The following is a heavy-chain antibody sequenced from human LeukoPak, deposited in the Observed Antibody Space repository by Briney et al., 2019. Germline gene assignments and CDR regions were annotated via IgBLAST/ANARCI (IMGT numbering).Heavy chain of an antibody. CDR1: GFTFSSYW. V-gene: IGHV3-74*01. J-gene: IGHJ6*03. D-gene: IGHD3-3*01. CDR2: INSDGSST. CDR3: ARGGPQNYDFWSGYLDYYYYYYMDV. Sequence: GGSLRLSCAASGFTFSSYWMHWVRQAPGKGLVWVSRINSDGSSTSYADSVKGRFTISRDNAKNTPYLQMNSLRAEDTAVYYCARGGPQNYDFWSGYLDYYYYYYMDVWGKGTTVTVSS.